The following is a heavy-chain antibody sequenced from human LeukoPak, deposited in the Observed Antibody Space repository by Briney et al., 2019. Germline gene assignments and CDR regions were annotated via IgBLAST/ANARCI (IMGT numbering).Heavy chain of an antibody. CDR2: IIPIFGTA. D-gene: IGHD3-9*01. CDR3: ARDYYDILTGHRFDP. V-gene: IGHV1-69*13. J-gene: IGHJ5*02. Sequence: ASVKVSCKASGGTFSSYAISWVRQAPGQGLEWMGGIIPIFGTADYAQKFQGRVTITADESTSTAYMELSSLRSEDTAVYYCARDYYDILTGHRFDPWGQGTLVTVSS. CDR1: GGTFSSYA.